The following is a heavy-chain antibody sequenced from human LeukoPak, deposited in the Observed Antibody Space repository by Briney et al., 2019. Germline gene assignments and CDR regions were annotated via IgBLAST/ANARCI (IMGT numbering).Heavy chain of an antibody. CDR2: IKSKTDGGTT. Sequence: GGSLRLSCAASGFTFSNTWMSGVRQAPGKGLEWVGRIKSKTDGGTTDYAAHVKGRFSISRDDSKNTLYLQMNSLKTEDTAVYYCSTDSTIVYWGQGTLVTVSS. V-gene: IGHV3-15*01. D-gene: IGHD3-9*01. CDR1: GFTFSNTW. J-gene: IGHJ4*02. CDR3: STDSTIVY.